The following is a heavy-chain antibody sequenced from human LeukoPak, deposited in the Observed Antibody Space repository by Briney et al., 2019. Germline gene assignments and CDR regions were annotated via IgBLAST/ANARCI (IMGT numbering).Heavy chain of an antibody. D-gene: IGHD3-9*01. J-gene: IGHJ6*03. Sequence: PSQTLSLTCTVSGGSISSGSYYWSWIRQPAGKGLEWIGRIYTSGSTNYNPSLKSRVTISVDTSKNQFSLKLSSVTAADTAAYYCARLNKQYYDILTGYNYYYYMDVWGKGTTVTISS. CDR3: ARLNKQYYDILTGYNYYYYMDV. V-gene: IGHV4-61*02. CDR1: GGSISSGSYY. CDR2: IYTSGST.